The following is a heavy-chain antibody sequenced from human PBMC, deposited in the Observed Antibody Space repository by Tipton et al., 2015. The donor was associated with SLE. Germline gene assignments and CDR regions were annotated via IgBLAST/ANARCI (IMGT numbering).Heavy chain of an antibody. J-gene: IGHJ4*01. CDR1: GGSISSYY. CDR2: IYTTGST. Sequence: TLSLTCTVSGGSISSYYWRWIRQPPGKGLEWIGYIYTTGSTNYNPSLKSRVTISVDTSNNQLSLKLTSVTAADTAVYYCARGAKERITLVRVRPYYFDYWGQGSLVTVSS. CDR3: ARGAKERITLVRVRPYYFDY. V-gene: IGHV4-4*08. D-gene: IGHD3-10*01.